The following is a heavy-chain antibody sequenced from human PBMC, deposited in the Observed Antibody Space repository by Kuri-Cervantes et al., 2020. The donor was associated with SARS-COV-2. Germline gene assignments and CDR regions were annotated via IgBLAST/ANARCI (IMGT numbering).Heavy chain of an antibody. Sequence: GGSLRLSCSASGFTFSSYAMTWVRQAPGKGLEWVSTITGSAGRTNYADSVKGRFTISRDNSKNTMYLQMNSVRAEDTVLYYCAKGISVEKARVGENWGQGTLVTVSS. CDR3: AKGISVEKARVGEN. CDR2: ITGSAGRT. V-gene: IGHV3-23*01. D-gene: IGHD5-24*01. CDR1: GFTFSSYA. J-gene: IGHJ4*02.